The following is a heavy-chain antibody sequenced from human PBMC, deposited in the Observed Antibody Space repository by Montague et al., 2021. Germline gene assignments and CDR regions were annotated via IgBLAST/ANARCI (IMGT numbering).Heavy chain of an antibody. D-gene: IGHD1-26*01. Sequence: SETLSLTCAVYGGSFSGHYWSWIRQPSGKGLEWIGEINHSGSTNYNPSLKSRVTMSVDTSKNQFSLNLSSVTAADTAVYYCARYVHTSRYSGSHYLSRQYGMDVWGQGTTVPVSS. CDR2: INHSGST. CDR1: GGSFSGHY. CDR3: ARYVHTSRYSGSHYLSRQYGMDV. V-gene: IGHV4-34*01. J-gene: IGHJ6*02.